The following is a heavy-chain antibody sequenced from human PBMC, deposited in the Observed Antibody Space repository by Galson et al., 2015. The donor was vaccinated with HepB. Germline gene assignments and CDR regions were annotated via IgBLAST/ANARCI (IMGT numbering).Heavy chain of an antibody. CDR3: ARVRLAGETEYYDFWSGYFHP. V-gene: IGHV3-7*01. CDR2: IKQDGSEK. CDR1: GFTFSSYW. Sequence: SLRLSCAASGFTFSSYWMSWVRQAPGKGLEWVANIKQDGSEKYYVDSVKGRFTISRDNAKNSLYLQMNSLRAEDTAVYYCARVRLAGETEYYDFWSGYFHPWVQGALVTVSS. J-gene: IGHJ5*02. D-gene: IGHD3-3*01.